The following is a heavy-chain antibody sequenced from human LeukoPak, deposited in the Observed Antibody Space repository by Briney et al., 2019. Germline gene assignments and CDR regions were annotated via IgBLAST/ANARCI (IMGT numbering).Heavy chain of an antibody. CDR3: AKDSNKYYYGSGSYSAGGMDV. CDR1: GFTFSSYS. CDR2: IRYDGSDK. D-gene: IGHD3-10*01. Sequence: GGSLRLSCAASGFTFSSYSMNWVRQAPGKGLEWVAFIRYDGSDKYYADSVKGRFIISRDNSKNTVYLQMNSLRAEDTAVYYCAKDSNKYYYGSGSYSAGGMDVWGQGTTVTVSS. V-gene: IGHV3-30*02. J-gene: IGHJ6*02.